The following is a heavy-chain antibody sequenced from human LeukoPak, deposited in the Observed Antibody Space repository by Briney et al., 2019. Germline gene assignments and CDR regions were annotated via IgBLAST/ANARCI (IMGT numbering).Heavy chain of an antibody. CDR1: GYSISSGYY. D-gene: IGHD3-22*01. CDR3: ARDLHYDSSEGNWFDP. V-gene: IGHV4-38-2*02. J-gene: IGHJ5*02. CDR2: IYRSGST. Sequence: SETLSLTCTVSGYSISSGYYWGWIRQPPGKGLEWIGSIYRSGSTYYNPSLKSRVTISVDTSKNQFSLKLSSVTAADTAVYYCARDLHYDSSEGNWFDPWGQGTLVTVSS.